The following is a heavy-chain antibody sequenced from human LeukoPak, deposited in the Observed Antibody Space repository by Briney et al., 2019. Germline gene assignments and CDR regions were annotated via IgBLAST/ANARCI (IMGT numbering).Heavy chain of an antibody. CDR1: GDSISSFSYS. D-gene: IGHD6-19*01. Sequence: SSETLSLTCTVSGDSISSFSYSWGWIRQPPGKGLEWIGNTYYSGSGNMYYSGTTYYKSSLKSRVTISVDTSKNQFSLKLSSVTAADTAAYYCARATTSSGWTRAEYFQHWGQGTLVTVSS. J-gene: IGHJ1*01. CDR2: MYYSGTT. V-gene: IGHV4-39*01. CDR3: ARATTSSGWTRAEYFQH.